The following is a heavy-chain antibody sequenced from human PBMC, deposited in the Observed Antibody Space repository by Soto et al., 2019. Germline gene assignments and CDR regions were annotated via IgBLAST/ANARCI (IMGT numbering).Heavy chain of an antibody. CDR3: AKLELASCSPS. V-gene: IGHV3-23*01. D-gene: IGHD1-7*01. J-gene: IGHJ5*02. CDR2: ISGSGGST. CDR1: GFTFSSYA. Sequence: GGSLRLSCAASGFTFSSYAMSWVRQAPGKGLEWVSAISGSGGSTYYADSVKGRFTISRDNSKNTLYLQMNSLRADDTAVYYCAKLELASCSPSWGQGTLVTVSS.